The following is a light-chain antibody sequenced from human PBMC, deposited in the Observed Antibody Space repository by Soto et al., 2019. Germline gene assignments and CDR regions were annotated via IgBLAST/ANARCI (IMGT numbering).Light chain of an antibody. CDR2: AAS. CDR1: QNIDKW. J-gene: IGKJ5*01. V-gene: IGKV1-12*01. Sequence: DIQMTHSPSSVSASVGDRVTITCRASQNIDKWIAWYQQKPGKAPKLMIYAASSLRGGVPSRFSGSVSGTDGTLTISSLKKEDGATYSCQHARSFTITFGQGTRLEIK. CDR3: QHARSFTIT.